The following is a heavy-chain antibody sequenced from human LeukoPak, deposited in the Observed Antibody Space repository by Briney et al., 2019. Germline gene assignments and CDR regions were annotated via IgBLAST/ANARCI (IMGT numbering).Heavy chain of an antibody. CDR2: ISNNGGST. D-gene: IGHD1-26*01. CDR3: ARPLSGTYWYYFDY. V-gene: IGHV3-64*01. Sequence: GGSLRLSCAASGFIFGSYAMHWVRQAPGKGLEYVSAISNNGGSTYYANSVKGRFTISRGNSENTLYLQLGSLRAEDMAVYYCARPLSGTYWYYFDYWGQGTLVTVSS. CDR1: GFIFGSYA. J-gene: IGHJ4*02.